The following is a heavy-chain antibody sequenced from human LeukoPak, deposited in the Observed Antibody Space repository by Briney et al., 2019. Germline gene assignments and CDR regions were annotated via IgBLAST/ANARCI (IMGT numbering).Heavy chain of an antibody. Sequence: SVKVSCKASGGTFSSYAISWVRQAPGQGLEWMGGIIPVFGTANYAQKFQGRVTITADESTSTAYMELSSLRSEDTAVYYCARDGLGVVVPAAMRPYNWFDPWGQGTLVTVSS. CDR1: GGTFSSYA. CDR3: ARDGLGVVVPAAMRPYNWFDP. D-gene: IGHD2-2*01. CDR2: IIPVFGTA. J-gene: IGHJ5*02. V-gene: IGHV1-69*13.